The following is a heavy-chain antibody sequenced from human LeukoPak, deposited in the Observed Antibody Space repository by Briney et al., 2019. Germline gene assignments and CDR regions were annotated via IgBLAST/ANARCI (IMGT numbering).Heavy chain of an antibody. Sequence: GGSLRLFCAASGFTFSTYEMNWVRQAPGKGLEWVSYISSRGSTIYYADSVKGRFTISRDNAKNSLYLQMNSLRAEDTAVYYCARELRGGNFDYWGQGTLVTVSS. CDR1: GFTFSTYE. CDR3: ARELRGGNFDY. CDR2: ISSRGSTI. D-gene: IGHD3-10*01. J-gene: IGHJ4*02. V-gene: IGHV3-48*03.